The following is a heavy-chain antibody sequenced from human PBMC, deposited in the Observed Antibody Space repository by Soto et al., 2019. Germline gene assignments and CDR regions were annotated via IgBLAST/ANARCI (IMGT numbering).Heavy chain of an antibody. CDR3: ARVAYCSSTSCYTDWFDP. D-gene: IGHD2-2*02. CDR2: IYYSGST. CDR1: GGSIGSGGYY. V-gene: IGHV4-31*03. Sequence: PSETLSLTCTVSGGSIGSGGYYWSGIRQHPGKGLEWIGYIYYSGSTYYNPSLKSRVTISVDTSKNQFSLKLSSVTAADTAVYCCARVAYCSSTSCYTDWFDPWGQGTLVTVSS. J-gene: IGHJ5*02.